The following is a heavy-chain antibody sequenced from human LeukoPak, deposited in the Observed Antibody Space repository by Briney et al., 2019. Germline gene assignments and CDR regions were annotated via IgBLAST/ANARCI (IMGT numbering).Heavy chain of an antibody. Sequence: ASVKVSCKASGYTFTSYYMHWVRQAPGQGLEWMGIINPSGGSTSYAQKFQGRVTMTRDTSTSTAYMELRSLRSDDTAVYYCARDSSEITMVRGVIIETYYYYGMDVWGQGTTVTVSS. CDR2: INPSGGST. D-gene: IGHD3-10*01. CDR1: GYTFTSYY. J-gene: IGHJ6*02. V-gene: IGHV1-46*01. CDR3: ARDSSEITMVRGVIIETYYYYGMDV.